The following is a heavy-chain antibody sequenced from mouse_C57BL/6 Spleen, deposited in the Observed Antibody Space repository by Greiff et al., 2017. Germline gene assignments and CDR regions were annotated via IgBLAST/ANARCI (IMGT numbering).Heavy chain of an antibody. CDR1: GYTFNSYW. V-gene: IGHV1-72*01. Sequence: QVQLQQPVAELVRPGASVKLSCKASGYTFNSYWMHWVKQRPGRGLEWIGRIDPKSGGTKYNEKFKSKATLTVDKPSSTAYMQLSSLTSEDSAVYYRASVYDGYSYFDDWGQGTTLTVSS. CDR3: ASVYDGYSYFDD. J-gene: IGHJ2*01. D-gene: IGHD2-3*01. CDR2: IDPKSGGT.